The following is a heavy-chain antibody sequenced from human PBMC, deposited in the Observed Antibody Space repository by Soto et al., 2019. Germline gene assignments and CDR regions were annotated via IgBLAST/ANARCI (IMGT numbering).Heavy chain of an antibody. Sequence: GGSLRLSCAASGFTFSSYAMSWVRQAPGKGLEWVSAISGSGGSTYYAESVKGRFTISRDNSKNTLYLQMNSLRVEDTAVYYCAILGAARADAFDIWGQGTMVTVSS. V-gene: IGHV3-23*01. CDR3: AILGAARADAFDI. J-gene: IGHJ3*02. CDR1: GFTFSSYA. CDR2: ISGSGGST. D-gene: IGHD2-21*01.